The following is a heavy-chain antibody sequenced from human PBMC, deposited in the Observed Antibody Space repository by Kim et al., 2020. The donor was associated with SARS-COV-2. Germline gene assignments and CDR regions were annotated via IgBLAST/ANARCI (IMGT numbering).Heavy chain of an antibody. CDR1: GYTFTGYY. Sequence: ASVKVSCKASGYTFTGYYMHWVRQAPGQGLEWMGWINPNSGGTNYAQKFQGRVTITRDTSISTAYMELSRLRSDDTAVYYCARDLLSGGMDWFDPWGQGTLVTVSS. CDR3: ARDLLSGGMDWFDP. V-gene: IGHV1-2*02. CDR2: INPNSGGT. D-gene: IGHD3-16*01. J-gene: IGHJ5*02.